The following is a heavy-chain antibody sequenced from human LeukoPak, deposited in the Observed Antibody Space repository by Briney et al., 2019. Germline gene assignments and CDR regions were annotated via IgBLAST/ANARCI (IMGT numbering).Heavy chain of an antibody. CDR3: ASSPPGSGSYNYYYMDV. J-gene: IGHJ6*03. D-gene: IGHD3-10*01. CDR1: GYTFTSYG. Sequence: GASVKVSCKASGYTFTSYGISWVRQAPGQGLEWMGWISAYNGNTNYAQKIQGRVTMTTHTSTSTAYMELRSLRSDDTAVYYCASSPPGSGSYNYYYMDVWGKGTTVTISS. V-gene: IGHV1-18*01. CDR2: ISAYNGNT.